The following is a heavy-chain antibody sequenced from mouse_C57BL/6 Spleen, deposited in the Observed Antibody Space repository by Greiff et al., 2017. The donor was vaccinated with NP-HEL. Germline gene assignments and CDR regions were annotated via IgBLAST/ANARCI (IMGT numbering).Heavy chain of an antibody. D-gene: IGHD1-1*01. V-gene: IGHV1-18*01. CDR3: ARPAGSTVVATEYYAKDY. J-gene: IGHJ4*01. CDR2: INPNNGGT. CDR1: GYTFTDYN. Sequence: EVQLQESGPELVKPGASVKIPCKASGYTFTDYNMDWVKQSHGKSLEWIGDINPNNGGTIYNQKFKGKATLTVDKSSSTAYMELRSLTSEDTAVYYCARPAGSTVVATEYYAKDYWGQGTSVTVSS.